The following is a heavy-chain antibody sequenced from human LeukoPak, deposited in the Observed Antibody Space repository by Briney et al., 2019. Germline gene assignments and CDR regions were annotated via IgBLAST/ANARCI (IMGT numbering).Heavy chain of an antibody. D-gene: IGHD3-9*01. J-gene: IGHJ3*02. CDR3: ARGDRRGYYNGGRAFDI. CDR2: IYYSGST. Sequence: SETLSLTCTVSGGSISSYYWNWIRQPPGKGLEWIGYIYYSGSTNYNPSLKSRVTISVDTSKNQFSLKLSSVTAADTAVYYCARGDRRGYYNGGRAFDIWGQGAMVTVSS. CDR1: GGSISSYY. V-gene: IGHV4-59*12.